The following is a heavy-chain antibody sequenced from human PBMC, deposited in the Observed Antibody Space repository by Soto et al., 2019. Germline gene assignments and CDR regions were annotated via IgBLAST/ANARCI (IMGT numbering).Heavy chain of an antibody. Sequence: ASVKVSCKASGYTFTGSYMHLVRQAPGQGLEWMGWINPNSGGTNYAQKFQGWVTMTRDTSISTAYMELSRLRSDDTAVYYCARGAITTVTPIFDYWGQGTLVTVSS. D-gene: IGHD4-17*01. CDR3: ARGAITTVTPIFDY. J-gene: IGHJ4*02. CDR2: INPNSGGT. CDR1: GYTFTGSY. V-gene: IGHV1-2*04.